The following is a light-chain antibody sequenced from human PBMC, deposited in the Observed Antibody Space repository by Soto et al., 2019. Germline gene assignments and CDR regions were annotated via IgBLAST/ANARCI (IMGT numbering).Light chain of an antibody. J-gene: IGKJ4*01. V-gene: IGKV1-27*01. CDR3: QKYNSAPLT. CDR1: QGISSH. Sequence: DIQMTQSPSTLSASVGDRVTITCRASQGISSHLAWYQQKPGKVPKVLIYAASTLQSGVPSRFSGSGSGTDFTLTISSLQPEDAATYYCQKYNSAPLTFGGGTKVDIK. CDR2: AAS.